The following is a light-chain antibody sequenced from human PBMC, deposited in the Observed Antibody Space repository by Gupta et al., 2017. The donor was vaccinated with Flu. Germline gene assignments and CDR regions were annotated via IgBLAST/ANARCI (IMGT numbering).Light chain of an antibody. Sequence: DIQMTQSPSSLSASVGDRVTITCRASQSISSYLNWYQQKPGKAPKLLIYAASSWQSGVPSRFSGSGSGTDFTLTISSRQPEDFATYYCQQSYSTLSYTFGQGTKLEIK. CDR1: QSISSY. V-gene: IGKV1-39*01. CDR3: QQSYSTLSYT. J-gene: IGKJ2*01. CDR2: AAS.